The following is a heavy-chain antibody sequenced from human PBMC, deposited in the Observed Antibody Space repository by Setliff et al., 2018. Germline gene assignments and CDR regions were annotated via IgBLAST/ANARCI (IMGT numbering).Heavy chain of an antibody. Sequence: PSETLSLTCTVSGVSVASHYWSWIRQAPGTGLEWIGTIFYRGTTYYNLSLKSPVTISLDASKNQFSLTLTSVTAADTAIYYCARQRVVVGAPSWFDPWGQGTLVTVSS. V-gene: IGHV4-59*08. CDR1: GVSVASHY. CDR3: ARQRVVVGAPSWFDP. D-gene: IGHD2-15*01. CDR2: IFYRGTT. J-gene: IGHJ5*02.